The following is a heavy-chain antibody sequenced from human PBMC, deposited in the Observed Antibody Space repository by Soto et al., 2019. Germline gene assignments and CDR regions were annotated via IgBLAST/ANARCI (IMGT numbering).Heavy chain of an antibody. CDR1: GGTLSTYS. J-gene: IGHJ6*03. D-gene: IGHD5-12*01. CDR2: LLRLVGKA. Sequence: QVQLVQSGPEVKRPGSSVNVSCKTSGGTLSTYSVSWVRQAPGQGLEWVGRLLRLVGKANVAQQFQGRVTISADRSADTVYMEMRGLTSDDTAVYYCARPAGGHDPDGNYVDVWGTGTTVTVSS. V-gene: IGHV1-69*02. CDR3: ARPAGGHDPDGNYVDV.